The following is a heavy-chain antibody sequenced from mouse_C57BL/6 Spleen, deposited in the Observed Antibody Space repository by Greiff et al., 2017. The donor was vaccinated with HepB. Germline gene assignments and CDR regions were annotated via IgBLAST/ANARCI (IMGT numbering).Heavy chain of an antibody. CDR3: ASYYDYDVYFDY. CDR2: IYPGSGST. V-gene: IGHV1-55*01. Sequence: QVQLQQPGAELVKPGASVKMSCKASGYTFTSYWITWVKQRPGQGLEWIGDIYPGSGSTNYNEKFKSKATLTVDTSPSTAYMQLSSLTSEDSAVYYCASYYDYDVYFDYWGQGTTLTVSS. J-gene: IGHJ2*01. D-gene: IGHD2-4*01. CDR1: GYTFTSYW.